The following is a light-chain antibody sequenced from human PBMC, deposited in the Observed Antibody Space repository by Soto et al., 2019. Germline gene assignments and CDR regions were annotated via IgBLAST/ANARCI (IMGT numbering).Light chain of an antibody. CDR2: AAS. Sequence: DIQMTQSPSSLSASVGDRVTITCRASQSISTYLNWYEQKPGKAPKLLIYAASRLQSGVPSRFSGSGSGTDFTLTISSLQPEDFATYYCQQSYSTPDTFGQGTKVEIK. V-gene: IGKV1-39*01. CDR1: QSISTY. CDR3: QQSYSTPDT. J-gene: IGKJ2*01.